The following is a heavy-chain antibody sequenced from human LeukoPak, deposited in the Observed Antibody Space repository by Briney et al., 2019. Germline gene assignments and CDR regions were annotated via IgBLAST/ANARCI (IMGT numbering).Heavy chain of an antibody. D-gene: IGHD1-26*01. J-gene: IGHJ5*02. Sequence: SGGSLRLSCVASGVPFSDFAMHWVRQSSGKGLEWLGHTDKETSLYATELAALVKGIFTVPRDDSKNTAFGNMNSLQTEDTDLYYCTRDCGTYNWFDPWAREPWSPSPQ. CDR2: TDKETSLYAT. CDR3: TRDCGTYNWFDP. CDR1: GVPFSDFA. V-gene: IGHV3-73*01.